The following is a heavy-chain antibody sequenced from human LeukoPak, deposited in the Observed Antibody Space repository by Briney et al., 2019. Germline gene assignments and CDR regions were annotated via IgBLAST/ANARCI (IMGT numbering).Heavy chain of an antibody. CDR3: ARGNRPLQLWLLVGSWF. CDR2: INPNSGGT. D-gene: IGHD5-18*01. V-gene: IGHV1-2*02. Sequence: GASVKVSCKASGYTFTGYYMHWVRQAPGQGLEWMGWINPNSGGTNYAQKFQGRVTITRNTSISTAYMELSSLRSEDTAVYYCARGNRPLQLWLLVGSWFWGQGTLVTVSS. CDR1: GYTFTGYY. J-gene: IGHJ4*02.